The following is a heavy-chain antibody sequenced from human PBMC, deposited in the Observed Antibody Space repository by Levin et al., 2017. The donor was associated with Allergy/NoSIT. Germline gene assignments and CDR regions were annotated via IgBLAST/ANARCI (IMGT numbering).Heavy chain of an antibody. CDR2: INPSGGSR. CDR1: GYTFNDYH. J-gene: IGHJ5*02. CDR3: ARTKYSSSYDWFDA. V-gene: IGHV1-46*02. Sequence: ASVKVSCKASGYTFNDYHLHWVRQVPGRSLEWMVGINPSGGSRSYARKFVGRVTMTCDTSTTTAYMELSGLTPDDTATYYCARTKYSSSYDWFDAWGQGTLVSVSS. D-gene: IGHD4-11*01.